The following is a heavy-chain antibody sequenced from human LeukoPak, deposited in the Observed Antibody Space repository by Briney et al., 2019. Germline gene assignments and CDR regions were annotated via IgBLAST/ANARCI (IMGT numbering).Heavy chain of an antibody. D-gene: IGHD3-22*01. J-gene: IGHJ4*02. CDR3: ARSGNYYDSSGYYYWDY. V-gene: IGHV1-69*13. CDR1: GGTFSSYA. CDR2: IIPIFGTA. Sequence: ASVKVSCKASGGTFSSYAISWVRQAPGQGLEWMGGIIPIFGTANYAQKFQGRVTITADESTSTAYMELSSLRSEDTAVYYCARSGNYYDSSGYYYWDYWGQGTLVTVSS.